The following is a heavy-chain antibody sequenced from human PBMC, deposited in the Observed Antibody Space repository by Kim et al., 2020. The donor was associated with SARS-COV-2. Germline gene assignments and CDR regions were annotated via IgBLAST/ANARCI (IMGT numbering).Heavy chain of an antibody. D-gene: IGHD2-2*01. J-gene: IGHJ4*02. V-gene: IGHV4-31*03. CDR1: GGSISSGGYY. CDR3: AATAYCSSTSCQYYFDY. Sequence: SETLSLTCTVSGGSISSGGYYWSWIRQHPGKGLEWIGYIYYSGSTYYNPSLKSRVTISVDTSKNQFSLKLSSVTAADTAVYYCAATAYCSSTSCQYYFDYWGQGTLVTVSS. CDR2: IYYSGST.